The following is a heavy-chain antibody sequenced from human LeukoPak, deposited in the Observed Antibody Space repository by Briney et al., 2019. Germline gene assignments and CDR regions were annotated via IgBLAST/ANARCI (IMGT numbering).Heavy chain of an antibody. CDR1: GFTFSSYW. CDR3: ARARFMITFGGVIVFPDAFDI. Sequence: PGGSLRLSCAASGFTFSSYWMSWVRQAPGKGLEWVANIKQDGSEKYYVDSVKGRFIISRDNAKNSLYLQMNSLRAEDTAVYYCARARFMITFGGVIVFPDAFDIWGQGTMVTVSS. J-gene: IGHJ3*02. CDR2: IKQDGSEK. V-gene: IGHV3-7*01. D-gene: IGHD3-16*02.